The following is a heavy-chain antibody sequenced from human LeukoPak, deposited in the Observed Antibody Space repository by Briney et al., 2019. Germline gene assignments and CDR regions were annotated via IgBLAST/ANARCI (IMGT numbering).Heavy chain of an antibody. CDR3: ARDRGVYSRTLED. V-gene: IGHV3-48*03. D-gene: IGHD6-13*01. CDR1: GFTFSSYE. Sequence: GGSLRLSCAASGFTFSSYEMNWVRQAPGKGLEWVSYISSSGSTIYYADSVKGQFTISRDNAKNSLYLQMNSLRAEDTAVYYCARDRGVYSRTLEDWGQGTLVTVSS. J-gene: IGHJ4*02. CDR2: ISSSGSTI.